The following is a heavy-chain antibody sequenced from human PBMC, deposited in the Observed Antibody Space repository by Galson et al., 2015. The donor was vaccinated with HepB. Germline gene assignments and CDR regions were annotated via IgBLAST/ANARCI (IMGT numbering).Heavy chain of an antibody. CDR2: IKSKTDGGTT. D-gene: IGHD3-16*01. Sequence: SLRLSCAASGFTFSNAWMSWVRQAPGKGLEWVGRIKSKTDGGTTDYAAPVKGRFTISRDDSKNTLYLQMNSLKTEDTAVYYCTTSRLFRLGGPPSAFDIWGQGTMVTVSS. V-gene: IGHV3-15*01. J-gene: IGHJ3*02. CDR3: TTSRLFRLGGPPSAFDI. CDR1: GFTFSNAW.